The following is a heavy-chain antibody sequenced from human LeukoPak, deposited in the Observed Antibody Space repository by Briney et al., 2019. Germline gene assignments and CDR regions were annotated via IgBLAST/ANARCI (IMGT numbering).Heavy chain of an antibody. V-gene: IGHV3-7*01. CDR1: GFTFSSYW. D-gene: IGHD3-10*01. CDR3: AKEGAYPIITYDS. J-gene: IGHJ5*01. Sequence: GGSLRLSCAASGFTFSSYWMNWVRQAPGKGLEWVANIKRDGNEKNYVDSVRGRFSISRDNAKNSLYLQMDSLRAEDTVVYYCAKEGAYPIITYDSWGQGALVTVSS. CDR2: IKRDGNEK.